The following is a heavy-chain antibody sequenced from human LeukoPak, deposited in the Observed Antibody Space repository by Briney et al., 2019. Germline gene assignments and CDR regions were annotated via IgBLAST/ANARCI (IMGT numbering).Heavy chain of an antibody. CDR3: ARDLGGWYFDY. CDR2: ISSSNNYI. V-gene: IGHV3-21*01. J-gene: IGHJ4*02. D-gene: IGHD2-15*01. Sequence: GGSLRLSCAASGFTFSSYTMNWVRQAPGKGLEWVSSISSSNNYIYYADSVKGRFTISRDNAKNSLYLQMNSLRAEDTAVYYCARDLGGWYFDYWGQGTLVTVSS. CDR1: GFTFSSYT.